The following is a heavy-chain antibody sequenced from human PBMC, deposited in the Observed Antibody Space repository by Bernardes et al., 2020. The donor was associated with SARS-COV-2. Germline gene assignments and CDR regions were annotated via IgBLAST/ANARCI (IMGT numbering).Heavy chain of an antibody. CDR3: AKDYAVAAPRPPYVDY. CDR2: ITSSGGST. V-gene: IGHV3-23*01. D-gene: IGHD1-26*01. Sequence: GALRLSCAASGFTFSSYAMSWVRQAPGKGLEWVSGITSSGGSTYYADSVKVRFTISRDNSKNTLYLQMNSLRAEDTAIYYCAKDYAVAAPRPPYVDYWGQGTLVTVSS. J-gene: IGHJ4*02. CDR1: GFTFSSYA.